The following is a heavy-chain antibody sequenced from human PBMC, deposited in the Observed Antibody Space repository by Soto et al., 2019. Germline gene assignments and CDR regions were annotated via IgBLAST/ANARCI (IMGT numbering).Heavy chain of an antibody. J-gene: IGHJ4*02. CDR3: AKDPNGDYVGAFDD. CDR1: GLTFSNYG. CDR2: ISGSGAAT. V-gene: IGHV3-23*01. Sequence: GGSLRLSCAGSGLTFSNYGMTWVRQAPGKGLEWVSSISGSGAATYYADSVKGRFTISRDNSKNIMYLQMNSLRAEDTAIYHCAKDPNGDYVGAFDDWGQGTLVTVSS. D-gene: IGHD2-21*02.